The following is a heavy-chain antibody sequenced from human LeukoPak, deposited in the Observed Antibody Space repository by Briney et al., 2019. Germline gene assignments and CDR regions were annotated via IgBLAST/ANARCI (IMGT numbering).Heavy chain of an antibody. D-gene: IGHD3-10*01. CDR1: GGSITSADYY. V-gene: IGHV4-30-4*01. Sequence: PSETLCLTCAVPGGSITSADYYWTWIRQPPGKGLEWIGYIFHSGNTYYNPSLKSRLTLSIDTSKSQFSLKLTSVTASDTAVYFCAGYHAEYDSGSSPGHYYEYGLDVWGQGTTVAVSS. CDR3: AGYHAEYDSGSSPGHYYEYGLDV. J-gene: IGHJ6*02. CDR2: IFHSGNT.